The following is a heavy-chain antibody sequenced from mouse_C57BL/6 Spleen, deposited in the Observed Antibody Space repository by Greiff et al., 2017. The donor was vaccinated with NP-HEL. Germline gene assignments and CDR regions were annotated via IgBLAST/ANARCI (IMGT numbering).Heavy chain of an antibody. CDR2: IYPGSGST. CDR1: GYTFTSYW. Sequence: QVQLQQPGAELVKPGASVKMSCKASGYTFTSYWITWVKQRPGQGLEWIGDIYPGSGSTNYNEKFKSKATLTVDTSSSTAYMQLSSLTSEDSAVYYCARREANDGYGMDYWGQGTSVTVSS. D-gene: IGHD2-3*01. CDR3: ARREANDGYGMDY. V-gene: IGHV1-55*01. J-gene: IGHJ4*01.